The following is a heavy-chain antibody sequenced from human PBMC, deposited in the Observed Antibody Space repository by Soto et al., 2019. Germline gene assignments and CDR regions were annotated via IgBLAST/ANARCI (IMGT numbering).Heavy chain of an antibody. V-gene: IGHV2-5*02. J-gene: IGHJ4*02. CDR1: GFSLSTSGVG. CDR3: AHTWGTDFWSGPGIFDY. D-gene: IGHD3-3*01. Sequence: SGPTLVNPTQTLTLTCTFSGFSLSTSGVGVGWIRQPPGKALEWLALIYWDDDRRYSPSLKSRLTITKDTSKNQVVLTMTNMDPVDTATYYCAHTWGTDFWSGPGIFDYWGQGTLVTVS. CDR2: IYWDDDR.